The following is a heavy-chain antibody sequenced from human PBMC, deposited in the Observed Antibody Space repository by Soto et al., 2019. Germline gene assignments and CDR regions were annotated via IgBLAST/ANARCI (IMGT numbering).Heavy chain of an antibody. D-gene: IGHD6-13*01. CDR2: ISTYNGNT. CDR3: ARDLGGSYSTPLGPFDY. CDR1: GYSFTSND. V-gene: IGHV1-18*04. J-gene: IGHJ4*02. Sequence: ASVKVSCKASGYSFTSNDISWVRQAPGQGLEWMGWISTYNGNTNYAQKLQGRVTMTTDTSTSTAYMELRSLRSDDTAVYYCARDLGGSYSTPLGPFDYWGQGTLVTVSS.